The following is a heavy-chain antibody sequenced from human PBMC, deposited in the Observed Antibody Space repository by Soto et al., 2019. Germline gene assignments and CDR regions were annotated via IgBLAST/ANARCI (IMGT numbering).Heavy chain of an antibody. CDR3: ARIRSRYGNTSGGGVYFFYYGMDV. CDR1: GGSFRGYY. CDR2: INQSGGT. Sequence: QVQLQQWGAGLLKPSETLSLTCGVHGGSFRGYYWSWVRQTPGMGLEWIGEINQSGGTEYNPSLPSRVTISVGTSKTQFSLNLTSLTAADTAVYFCARIRSRYGNTSGGGVYFFYYGMDVWGQGTTVTVSS. V-gene: IGHV4-34*01. D-gene: IGHD3-16*02. J-gene: IGHJ6*02.